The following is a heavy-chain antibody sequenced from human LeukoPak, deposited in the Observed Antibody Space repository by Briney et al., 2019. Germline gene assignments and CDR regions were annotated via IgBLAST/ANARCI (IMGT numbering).Heavy chain of an antibody. D-gene: IGHD3-3*01. Sequence: TGGSLRLSCAASGFTVSSNYMSWVRQAPGKGLEWVSVIYSGGSTYYADSVKGRFTISRDNSKNTLYLQMNSLRAEDTAVYYCAKDRTYYDFWSGYSFYFDYWGQGTLVTVSS. CDR1: GFTVSSNY. CDR2: IYSGGST. J-gene: IGHJ4*02. CDR3: AKDRTYYDFWSGYSFYFDY. V-gene: IGHV3-53*01.